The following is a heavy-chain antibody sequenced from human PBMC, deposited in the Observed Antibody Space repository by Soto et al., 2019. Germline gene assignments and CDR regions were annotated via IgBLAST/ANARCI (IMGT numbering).Heavy chain of an antibody. J-gene: IGHJ4*02. CDR1: GFTFSSYG. CDR2: IWYDGSNK. Sequence: GGSLRISCAASGFTFSSYGMHRVRQAPGKGLEWVAVIWYDGSNKYYADSVKGRFTISRDNSKNTLYLQMNSLRAEDTAVYYCAREAYGSSCLPSFVGRRIDYWGQGTLVTVSS. CDR3: AREAYGSSCLPSFVGRRIDY. V-gene: IGHV3-33*01. D-gene: IGHD6-13*01.